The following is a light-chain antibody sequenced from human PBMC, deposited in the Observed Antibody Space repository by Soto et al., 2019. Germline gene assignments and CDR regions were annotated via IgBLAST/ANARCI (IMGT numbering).Light chain of an antibody. CDR2: DAS. J-gene: IGKJ2*01. CDR1: QSVSSY. CDR3: QQRSNWPPEYT. Sequence: EIVLTQSPATLSLSPGERATLSCRASQSVSSYLAWYQQKPGQAPRLLIYDASNRATGIPARFSGSGSGTDFTLTISSLEPEDLAVYYCQQRSNWPPEYTFGYGTKLEIK. V-gene: IGKV3-11*01.